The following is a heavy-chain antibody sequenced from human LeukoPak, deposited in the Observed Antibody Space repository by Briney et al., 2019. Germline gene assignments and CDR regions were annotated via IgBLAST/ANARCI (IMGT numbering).Heavy chain of an antibody. D-gene: IGHD5-12*01. V-gene: IGHV3-48*03. Sequence: GGSLRLSCAASGFTFSSYEMNWVRQAPGKGLEWVSYISSSGSTIYYADSVKGRFTISRDNAKNSLYLQMNSLRAEDTAVYYCAHSYSGYDSIDYWGQGTLVTVSP. CDR2: ISSSGSTI. J-gene: IGHJ4*02. CDR1: GFTFSSYE. CDR3: AHSYSGYDSIDY.